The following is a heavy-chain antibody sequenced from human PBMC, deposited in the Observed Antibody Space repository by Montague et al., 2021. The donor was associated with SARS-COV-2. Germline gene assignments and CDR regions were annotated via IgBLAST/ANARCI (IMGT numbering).Heavy chain of an antibody. CDR3: ATLPSSITIFGMVQGYYFDD. CDR1: GGSFSGYY. V-gene: IGHV4-34*01. Sequence: SETLSLTCAVYGGSFSGYYWGWICQPPGKGLEWIGFKYYSGSTYYNPTLKSRVTISVDTSKNQFSLKLSSVTAANTAANYCATLPSSITIFGMVQGYYFDDWGQGTMVTVSS. J-gene: IGHJ4*02. CDR2: KYYSGST. D-gene: IGHD3-3*01.